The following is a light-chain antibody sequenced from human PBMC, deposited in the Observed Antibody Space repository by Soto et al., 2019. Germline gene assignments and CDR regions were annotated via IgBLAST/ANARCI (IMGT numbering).Light chain of an antibody. J-gene: IGKJ5*01. V-gene: IGKV3D-15*01. CDR2: GAS. CDR1: ESVSTN. CDR3: QQYNNWPLT. Sequence: EIEMTQSPATLSLAPGERATLSCRASESVSTNLAWYQQRPGQAPRLLIYGASTRATGVPARFSGGGSGTEFTLTITSLQSEDFAVYWCQQYNNWPLTFGPGTRLEI.